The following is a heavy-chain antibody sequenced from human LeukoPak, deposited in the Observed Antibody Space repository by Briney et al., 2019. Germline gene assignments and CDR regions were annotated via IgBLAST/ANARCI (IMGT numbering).Heavy chain of an antibody. J-gene: IGHJ6*03. CDR2: IYYSGST. CDR1: GGSISSYY. CDR3: ARTYYDFWSPPNYYMDV. Sequence: SETLSLSCTVSGGSISSYYWSWIRQPPGKGLEWIGYIYYSGSTNYNPSLKSRVTISVDTSKNQFSLKLSSVTAADTAVYYCARTYYDFWSPPNYYMDVWGNRTPVTVSS. D-gene: IGHD3-3*01. V-gene: IGHV4-59*08.